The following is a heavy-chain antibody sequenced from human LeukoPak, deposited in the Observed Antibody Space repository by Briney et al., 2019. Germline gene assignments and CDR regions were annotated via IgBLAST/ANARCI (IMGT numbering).Heavy chain of an antibody. CDR1: GFTFSSYA. CDR3: AKEVVPAAKSFRVASWVDY. Sequence: GGSLRLSCAASGFTFSSYAMHWVRQAPGKGLEWVAVISYDGSNKYYADSVKGRFTISRDNSKNTLYLQMNSLRAEDTAVYYCAKEVVPAAKSFRVASWVDYWGQGTLVTVSS. CDR2: ISYDGSNK. J-gene: IGHJ4*02. D-gene: IGHD2-2*01. V-gene: IGHV3-30-3*01.